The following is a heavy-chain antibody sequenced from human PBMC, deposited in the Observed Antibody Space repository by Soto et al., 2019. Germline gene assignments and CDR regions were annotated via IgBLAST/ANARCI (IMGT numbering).Heavy chain of an antibody. D-gene: IGHD2-21*02. Sequence: QVQLVQSGAEVKKPGSSVKVSCKASGGIFSSYSISWVRQAPEQGLEWMGRIIQMAGLADYAQRFQGRVTINADKSTSKAYMELTSLTAEDTGIYSCARGDGGDRYAFDRWGQGTMVTVSS. V-gene: IGHV1-69*04. J-gene: IGHJ3*01. CDR3: ARGDGGDRYAFDR. CDR2: IIQMAGLA. CDR1: GGIFSSYS.